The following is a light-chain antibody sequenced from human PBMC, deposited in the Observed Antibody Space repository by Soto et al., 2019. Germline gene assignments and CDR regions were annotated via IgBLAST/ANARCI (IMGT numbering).Light chain of an antibody. CDR3: QQYNSYWRT. V-gene: IGKV1-5*01. CDR2: DAS. Sequence: IQMTQSPSTLSASVGDRVTITFRSSQSISSWLAWYQQKPGKAPKLLIYDASSLESGVPSRFSGSGSGTEFTLTISSLQPDDFATYYCQQYNSYWRTFGQGTQGGY. J-gene: IGKJ1*01. CDR1: QSISSW.